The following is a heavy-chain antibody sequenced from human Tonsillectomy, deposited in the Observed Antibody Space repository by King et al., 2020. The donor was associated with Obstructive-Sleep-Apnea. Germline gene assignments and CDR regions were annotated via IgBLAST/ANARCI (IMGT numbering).Heavy chain of an antibody. V-gene: IGHV3-21*01. CDR3: ARMSSRTWDY. Sequence: VQLVESGGGLVKPGGSLRLSCAASGFTCNTYSMNWVRQAPGEGLEWVSSISSSSTYIYYAGSVKGRFTISRDNAKNSLYLQMNSLRAEDTAVYYCARMSSRTWDYWGQGTLVTVSS. J-gene: IGHJ4*02. CDR1: GFTCNTYS. D-gene: IGHD6-13*01. CDR2: ISSSSTYI.